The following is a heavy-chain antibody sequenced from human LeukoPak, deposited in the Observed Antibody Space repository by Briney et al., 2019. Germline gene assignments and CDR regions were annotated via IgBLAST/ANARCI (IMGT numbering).Heavy chain of an antibody. D-gene: IGHD3/OR15-3a*01. J-gene: IGHJ5*02. CDR3: ARIRPRYDFWSGYDTLLSWFDP. V-gene: IGHV1-2*06. CDR1: GYTFTGYY. Sequence: GASVKVSCKASGYTFTGYYMHWVRQAPGQGLEWMGRINPNNGGTNYAQKFQGRVTMTRDTSISTAYMELSRLRSDDTAVYYCARIRPRYDFWSGYDTLLSWFDPWGQGTLVTVSS. CDR2: INPNNGGT.